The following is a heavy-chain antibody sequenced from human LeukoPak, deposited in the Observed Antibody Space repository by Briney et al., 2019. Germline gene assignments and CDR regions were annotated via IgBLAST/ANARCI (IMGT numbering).Heavy chain of an antibody. V-gene: IGHV4-31*03. CDR1: GGSISSAGYS. D-gene: IGHD6-6*01. J-gene: IGHJ4*02. CDR3: ARATSRYYFDY. Sequence: SQTLSLTCTVSGGSISSAGYSWSWIRQHPGKGLEWIGYIYYSGSTYYNPSLKSRVTTSVDKSNNQFSLNLSSVTAADTAVYYCARATSRYYFDYWGQGTLVTVFS. CDR2: IYYSGST.